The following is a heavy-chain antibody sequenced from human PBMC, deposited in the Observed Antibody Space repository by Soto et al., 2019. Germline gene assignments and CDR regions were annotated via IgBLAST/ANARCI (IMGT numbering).Heavy chain of an antibody. CDR1: GFTFSSYA. D-gene: IGHD2-21*01. CDR2: ISGSGGST. J-gene: IGHJ4*02. Sequence: GGSLRLSCAASGFTFSSYAMSWVRQAPGKGLEWVSAISGSGGSTYYADSVKGRFTISRDNSKNSLYLQMDSLRDEDSAVYYCATWAIAVGGEGFWGQGPLATASS. V-gene: IGHV3-23*01. CDR3: ATWAIAVGGEGF.